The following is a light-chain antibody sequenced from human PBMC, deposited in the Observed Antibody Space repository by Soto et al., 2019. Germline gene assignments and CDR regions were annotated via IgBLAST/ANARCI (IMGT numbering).Light chain of an antibody. V-gene: IGKV3-15*01. CDR1: QSISTN. Sequence: EIVMTQSPATLSVSPGERVTLSCRAGQSISTNLAWYQQKLGQAPRLLIFDASTRAADIPVRFSGRGSGTEFTLTIISVQSEDFAVYYCQQYDNWPLYTFGQGTKLEI. CDR3: QQYDNWPLYT. CDR2: DAS. J-gene: IGKJ2*01.